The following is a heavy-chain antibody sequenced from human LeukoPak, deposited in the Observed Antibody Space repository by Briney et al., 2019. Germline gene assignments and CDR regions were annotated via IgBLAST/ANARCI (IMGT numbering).Heavy chain of an antibody. CDR1: GFTFSSYG. CDR3: ARERVAGLNWFDP. D-gene: IGHD6-19*01. CDR2: IWYDGSNK. V-gene: IGHV3-33*08. Sequence: PGGSLRLSCAATGFTFSSYGMHWVRQAPGKGLEWVAVIWYDGSNKYYADSVKGRFTISRDNSKNTLYLQMNSLRAEDTAVYYCARERVAGLNWFDPWGQGTLVTVSS. J-gene: IGHJ5*02.